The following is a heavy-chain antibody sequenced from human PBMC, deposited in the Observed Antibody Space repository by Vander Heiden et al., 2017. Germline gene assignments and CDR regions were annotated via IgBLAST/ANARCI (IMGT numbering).Heavy chain of an antibody. J-gene: IGHJ6*02. V-gene: IGHV3-7*01. D-gene: IGHD4-17*01. CDR2: IKQDGGEK. CDR1: GFTFRRYW. CDR3: ARTGGDDVTSDYYYYYGMDV. Sequence: EVQLVVSGVGLVQPGGSLRRSCAASGFTFRRYWVSGVRQAPRKGLEWVANIKQDGGEKYYGDSVKGRFTISRDNAKNSLYLQMNSLRAEDTAVYYCARTGGDDVTSDYYYYYGMDVWGQGTTVTVSS.